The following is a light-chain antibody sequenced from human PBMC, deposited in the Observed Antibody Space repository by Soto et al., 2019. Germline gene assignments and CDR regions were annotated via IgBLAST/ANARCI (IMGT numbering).Light chain of an antibody. CDR1: QGISVF. J-gene: IGKJ3*01. CDR2: AAS. CDR3: LLHNTFPFT. Sequence: DIQMTQSPSSLSASVGDRVTITCRASQGISVFLAWFQQKPGKAPKRLIYAASSLDSGVPSRFRGSASGTEFPLIISGLHPEVFATYYSLLHNTFPFTFGPGTNVDI. V-gene: IGKV1-17*01.